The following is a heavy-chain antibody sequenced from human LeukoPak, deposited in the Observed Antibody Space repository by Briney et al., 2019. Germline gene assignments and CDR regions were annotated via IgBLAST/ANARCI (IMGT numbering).Heavy chain of an antibody. V-gene: IGHV4-59*08. Sequence: SETLSLTCTVSGGSISDYYWSWIRQPPGKGLEWIGYIYKSGSTNYNTKYSPSLQSRVIMSVDTSKSQFSLNLLSVTAADTAVYHCASLGGTYAYWGQGILVTVPS. J-gene: IGHJ4*02. CDR3: ASLGGTYAY. CDR2: IYKSGST. CDR1: GGSISDYY. D-gene: IGHD1-26*01.